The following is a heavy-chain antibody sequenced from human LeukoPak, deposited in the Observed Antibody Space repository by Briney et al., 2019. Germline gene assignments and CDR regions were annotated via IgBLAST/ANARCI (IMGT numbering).Heavy chain of an antibody. D-gene: IGHD5-18*01. Sequence: GGTLRLSCAASGFTFSSYEMNWVRQAPGKGLEWVSSISSSSSYIYYADSVKGRFTISRDNAKNSLYLQMNSLRAEDTAVYYCARADWDTAMIDYWGQGTLVTVSS. CDR1: GFTFSSYE. J-gene: IGHJ4*02. CDR3: ARADWDTAMIDY. CDR2: ISSSSSYI. V-gene: IGHV3-21*01.